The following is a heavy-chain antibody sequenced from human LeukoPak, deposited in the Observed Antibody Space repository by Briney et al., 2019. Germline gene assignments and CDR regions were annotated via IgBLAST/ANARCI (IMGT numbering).Heavy chain of an antibody. CDR3: AKESSGSGSNFDY. J-gene: IGHJ4*02. V-gene: IGHV3-33*06. Sequence: PGGSLRLSCAASGFTFSSYGMHWVRQAPGKGLEWVAVIWYDGSNKYYADSVKGRFTISRDNSKNTLYLQMNSLRAEDTAVYYCAKESSGSGSNFDYWGQGTLVTVSS. CDR1: GFTFSSYG. D-gene: IGHD3-10*01. CDR2: IWYDGSNK.